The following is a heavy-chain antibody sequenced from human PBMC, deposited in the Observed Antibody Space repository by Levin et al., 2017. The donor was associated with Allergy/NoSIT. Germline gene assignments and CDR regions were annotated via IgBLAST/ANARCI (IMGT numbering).Heavy chain of an antibody. J-gene: IGHJ6*02. CDR2: ISYDGSNK. D-gene: IGHD1-26*01. Sequence: GGSLRLSCAASGFTFSSYAMHWVRQAPGKGLEWVAVISYDGSNKYYADSVKGRFTISRDNSKNTLYLQMNSLRAEDTAVYYCARASGSDYGMDVWGQGTTVTVSS. V-gene: IGHV3-30*04. CDR3: ARASGSDYGMDV. CDR1: GFTFSSYA.